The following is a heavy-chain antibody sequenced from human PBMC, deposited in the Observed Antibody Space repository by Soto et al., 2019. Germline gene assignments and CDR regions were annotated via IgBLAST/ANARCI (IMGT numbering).Heavy chain of an antibody. CDR2: INAGNGNT. CDR1: GYTFISYA. Sequence: SVKVSCKASGYTFISYAMHWVRQAPGQRLEWMGWINAGNGNTKYSQKFQGRVTITRDTSASTAYMELSSLRSEDTAVYYCARGDCISTSCYLPGYPWGQGTLVTVSS. V-gene: IGHV1-3*01. CDR3: ARGDCISTSCYLPGYP. D-gene: IGHD2-2*01. J-gene: IGHJ5*02.